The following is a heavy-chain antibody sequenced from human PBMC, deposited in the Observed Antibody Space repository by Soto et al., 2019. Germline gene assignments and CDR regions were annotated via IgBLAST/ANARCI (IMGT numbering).Heavy chain of an antibody. CDR3: ARGPGGPDGPGDY. Sequence: QVQLVQSGAEVKKPGASVKVSCKASGYTFTSYAMQWVRQAPGQRLEWMGWINAGNGNTKYSQKFQGSVTITRDTPASTANMELSSLRSEDTAVYYCARGPGGPDGPGDYWGQGTLVTVSS. D-gene: IGHD2-15*01. V-gene: IGHV1-3*01. CDR2: INAGNGNT. J-gene: IGHJ4*02. CDR1: GYTFTSYA.